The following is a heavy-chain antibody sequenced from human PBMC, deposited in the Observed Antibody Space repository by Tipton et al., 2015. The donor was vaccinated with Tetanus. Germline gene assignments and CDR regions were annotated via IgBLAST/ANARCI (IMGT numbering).Heavy chain of an antibody. CDR3: ARDSGRDYDSSGYPPYYFDY. CDR1: GGSISSYY. Sequence: TLSLTCTVSGGSISSYYWSWIRQPPGKGLEWIGYIYYSGSTNYNPSLKSRVTISVDTSKNQFSLKLSSVTAADTAVYYCARDSGRDYDSSGYPPYYFDYWGQGTLVTVSS. D-gene: IGHD3-22*01. V-gene: IGHV4-59*12. J-gene: IGHJ4*02. CDR2: IYYSGST.